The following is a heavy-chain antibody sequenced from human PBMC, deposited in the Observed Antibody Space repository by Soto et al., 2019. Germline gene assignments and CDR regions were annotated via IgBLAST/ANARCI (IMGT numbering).Heavy chain of an antibody. D-gene: IGHD1-26*01. J-gene: IGHJ4*02. CDR2: INPSGGST. V-gene: IGHV1-46*01. CDR1: GYTFTSYY. Sequence: QVQLVQSGAEVKKPGASVKVSCKASGYTFTSYYMHWVRQAPRQGLEWMGIINPSGGSTSYAQKFQGRVTMTRDTSTSTVYMELSSLRSEDTAVYYCAREGREGALDYWGQGTLVTVSS. CDR3: AREGREGALDY.